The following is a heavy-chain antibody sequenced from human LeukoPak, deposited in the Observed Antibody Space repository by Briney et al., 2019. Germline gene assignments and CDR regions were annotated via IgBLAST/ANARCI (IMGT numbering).Heavy chain of an antibody. V-gene: IGHV4-34*01. CDR2: VNHSGSA. J-gene: IGHJ4*02. CDR3: ARGSQSLGYCSGGSCRAKIFDY. D-gene: IGHD2-15*01. CDR1: GGSFSGYY. Sequence: SETLSLTCAVSGGSFSGYYWSWIRQPPGPGLEWIGEVNHSGSATYNPSLKSRVTISVDTSKTQFVLTLSSVTAADTAVYYCARGSQSLGYCSGGSCRAKIFDYWGQGTLVTVSS.